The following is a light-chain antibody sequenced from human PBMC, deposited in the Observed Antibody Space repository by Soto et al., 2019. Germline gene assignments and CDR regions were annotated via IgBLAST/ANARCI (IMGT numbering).Light chain of an antibody. CDR2: EVT. CDR1: SSDVGGYNY. CDR3: SSYAGSNNVL. V-gene: IGLV2-8*01. J-gene: IGLJ2*01. Sequence: QSALTQPPSASGSPGQSVIISCTGTSSDVGGYNYVSWYQQHPGKAPKLMIYEVTKRPSGVPDRFSGSKSGNTASLTVSGLQAEDEAGYYCSSYAGSNNVLFGGGTKLTV.